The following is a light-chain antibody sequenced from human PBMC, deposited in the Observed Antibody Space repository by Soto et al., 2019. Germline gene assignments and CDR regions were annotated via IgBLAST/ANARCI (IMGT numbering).Light chain of an antibody. CDR1: SSEIGSYDR. CDR3: SSFTSSSTYV. J-gene: IGLJ1*01. V-gene: IGLV2-18*02. Sequence: QSVLTQPPSVSGFPGQSVAISCIGASSEIGSYDRVSWYQQPPGTSPKLIIYDVINRPSGVPDRFSGAKSGNTASLTISGLQTEDEADYYCSSFTSSSTYVFGTGTKVTVL. CDR2: DVI.